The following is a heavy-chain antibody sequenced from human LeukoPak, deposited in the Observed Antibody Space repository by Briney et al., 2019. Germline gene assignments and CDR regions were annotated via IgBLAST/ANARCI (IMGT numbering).Heavy chain of an antibody. D-gene: IGHD6-13*01. CDR1: GYTFTVYY. Sequence: ASVTVSCKASGYTFTVYYMHWVRQGHGQGIEWMGRINPNSGGTNYAQKFQGRVTMTRDTSISTAYMELSRLRSDDTAVYYCARARPLIAAAGTGYWFDPWGQGTLVTVSS. V-gene: IGHV1-2*06. J-gene: IGHJ5*02. CDR3: ARARPLIAAAGTGYWFDP. CDR2: INPNSGGT.